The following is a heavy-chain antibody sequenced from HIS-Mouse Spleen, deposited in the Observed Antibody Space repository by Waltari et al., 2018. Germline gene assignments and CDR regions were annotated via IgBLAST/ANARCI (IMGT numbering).Heavy chain of an antibody. CDR1: GFTFSSYS. CDR3: ARDPTMVRGVDY. J-gene: IGHJ4*02. D-gene: IGHD3-10*01. V-gene: IGHV3-48*01. Sequence: EVQLVESGGGLVQPGGSLRLSCAASGFTFSSYSMNWVRQAPGKGLEWVSYIDSSSSTIYYADSVKGRFTISRDNAKNSLYLQMNSLRAEDTAVYYCARDPTMVRGVDYWGQGTLVTVSS. CDR2: IDSSSSTI.